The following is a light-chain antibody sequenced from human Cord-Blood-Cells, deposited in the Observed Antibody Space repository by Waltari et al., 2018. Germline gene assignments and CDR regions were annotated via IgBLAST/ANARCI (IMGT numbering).Light chain of an antibody. CDR2: AAS. CDR1: QSISSY. CDR3: QQSYSTPYS. Sequence: DIQMTQSPSSLSASVGDRVTITCRPSQSISSYLNWYQQKPGKAPKLLIYAASSLQSGFPSRFSGSGSGTDVTLTISSLQPEDFATYDCQQSYSTPYSFGQGTKLEIK. V-gene: IGKV1-39*01. J-gene: IGKJ2*03.